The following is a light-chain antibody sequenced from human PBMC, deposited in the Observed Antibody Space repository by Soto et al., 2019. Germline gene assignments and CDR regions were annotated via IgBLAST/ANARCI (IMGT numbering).Light chain of an antibody. V-gene: IGLV2-14*01. CDR2: EVS. Sequence: QSVLTQPASVSGSPGQSITISCTGTRTDVGGYNFVAWYQQHPGKAPKLIIYEVSNRPSGVSNRFSGSKSDNTASLTISGLQADDEADYYCSSYTRDSSYVFGSGTKVTVL. J-gene: IGLJ1*01. CDR3: SSYTRDSSYV. CDR1: RTDVGGYNF.